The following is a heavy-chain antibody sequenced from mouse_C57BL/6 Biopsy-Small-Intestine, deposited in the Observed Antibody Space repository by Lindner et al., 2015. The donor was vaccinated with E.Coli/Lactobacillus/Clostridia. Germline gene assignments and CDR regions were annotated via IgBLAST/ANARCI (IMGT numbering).Heavy chain of an antibody. Sequence: VQLQESGPELVKPGASVKMSCKTSGYTFTDYYMNWVKQSHEKSLEWIGEINPSTGDTTYNQKFKAKATLTVDKSSSTAYMQLKSLTSEDSAVYYCTRPFNYDDYWGQGTTLTVSS. V-gene: IGHV1-42*01. CDR3: TRPFNYDDY. CDR1: GYTFTDYY. CDR2: INPSTGDT. J-gene: IGHJ2*01.